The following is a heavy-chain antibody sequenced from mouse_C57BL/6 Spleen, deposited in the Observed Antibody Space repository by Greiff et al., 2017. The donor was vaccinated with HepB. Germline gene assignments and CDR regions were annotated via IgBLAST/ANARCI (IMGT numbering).Heavy chain of an antibody. D-gene: IGHD1-1*01. CDR2: INPNYGTT. V-gene: IGHV1-39*01. CDR3: ARGGLLRYQYYFDY. J-gene: IGHJ2*01. Sequence: EVQLQQSGPELVKPGASAKISCKASGYSFTDYNMNWVKQSNGKSLEWIGVINPNYGTTSYNQKFKGKATLTVDQSSSTAYMQLNSLTSEDSAVYYCARGGLLRYQYYFDYWGQGTTLTVSS. CDR1: GYSFTDYN.